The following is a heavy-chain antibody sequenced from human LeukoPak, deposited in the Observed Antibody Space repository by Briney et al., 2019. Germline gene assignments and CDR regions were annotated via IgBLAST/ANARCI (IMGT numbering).Heavy chain of an antibody. V-gene: IGHV3-33*01. CDR2: IWYDGSNK. J-gene: IGHJ4*02. D-gene: IGHD6-13*01. CDR3: ARGWTVAAAGTLVDY. CDR1: GFTFSSYG. Sequence: GGSLRLSCAASGFTFSSYGMHWVRQAPGKGLEWVAVIWYDGSNKYYADSVKGRFTISRDNSKNTLYLQMNSLRAEDTAVYYCARGWTVAAAGTLVDYWGQGTLVTVSS.